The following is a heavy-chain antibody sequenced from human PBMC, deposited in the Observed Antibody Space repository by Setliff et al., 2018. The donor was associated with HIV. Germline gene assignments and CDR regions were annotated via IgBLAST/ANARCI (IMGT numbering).Heavy chain of an antibody. V-gene: IGHV1-69*13. Sequence: ASVKVSCKASGDTFTRYAISWVRQAPGQGLEWMGGIIPIFGTANYAQKFQGRVTITADESTSTAYMGLSSLTSEDTAVYYCARDGGYSVHQWFGDAFDIWGQGTMVTVSS. D-gene: IGHD5-12*01. J-gene: IGHJ3*02. CDR2: IIPIFGTA. CDR3: ARDGGYSVHQWFGDAFDI. CDR1: GDTFTRYA.